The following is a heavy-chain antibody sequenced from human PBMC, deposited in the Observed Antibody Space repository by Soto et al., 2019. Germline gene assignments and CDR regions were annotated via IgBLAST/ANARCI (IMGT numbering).Heavy chain of an antibody. Sequence: QVQLQESGPGLVKPSETLSLTCTVSGGSMRGQHWSWIRQPPGKGLEWIGHHSDSTNYNPSLKSRITISTASSKNQFSLKLSSVTAADTDVYYCATYTVGEGGRGYWGQGTLVTVSS. J-gene: IGHJ4*02. CDR3: ATYTVGEGGRGY. V-gene: IGHV4-4*09. CDR1: GGSMRGQH. D-gene: IGHD3-10*01. CDR2: HHSDST.